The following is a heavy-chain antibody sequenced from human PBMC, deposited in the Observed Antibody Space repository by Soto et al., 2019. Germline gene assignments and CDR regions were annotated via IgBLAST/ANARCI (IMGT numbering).Heavy chain of an antibody. J-gene: IGHJ4*02. Sequence: QVQLVQSGAEVKKPGASVKVSCKASGYTFTSYGITWVRQAPGQGLEWMGWISAYNGNTNYAQKLQGRVTLTTDQTPSTAYRELRSLRADDTAGYYCARDRGSYALDHWGQGTLVTVSS. D-gene: IGHD1-26*01. V-gene: IGHV1-18*01. CDR2: ISAYNGNT. CDR1: GYTFTSYG. CDR3: ARDRGSYALDH.